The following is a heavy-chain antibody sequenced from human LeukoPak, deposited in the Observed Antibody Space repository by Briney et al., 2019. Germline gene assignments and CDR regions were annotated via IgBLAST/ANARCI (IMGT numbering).Heavy chain of an antibody. V-gene: IGHV1-46*01. CDR1: GDTFTSYY. Sequence: GASVKVSCKASGDTFTSYYFHWVRQAPGQGLEWMGIINPSEGSTTYAQKFQGRVTMAGDTSTSTVYMELSSLRSEDTAVYYCARLDYGDRQDYWGQGTLVTVSS. D-gene: IGHD4-17*01. J-gene: IGHJ4*02. CDR3: ARLDYGDRQDY. CDR2: INPSEGST.